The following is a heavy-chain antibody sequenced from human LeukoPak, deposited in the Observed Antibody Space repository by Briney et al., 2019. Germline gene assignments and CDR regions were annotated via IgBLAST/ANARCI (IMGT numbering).Heavy chain of an antibody. Sequence: GGPLRLSCAASGFTFSAYAISWVRQAPGKGLEWVSAISGSGGITYYADSVKGRFTISRGNSKNTLYLQMNSLRAEDTAVYYCAKHDPRRVVITNWFDPWGQGTLVTVSS. D-gene: IGHD3-22*01. CDR2: ISGSGGIT. CDR3: AKHDPRRVVITNWFDP. V-gene: IGHV3-23*01. CDR1: GFTFSAYA. J-gene: IGHJ5*02.